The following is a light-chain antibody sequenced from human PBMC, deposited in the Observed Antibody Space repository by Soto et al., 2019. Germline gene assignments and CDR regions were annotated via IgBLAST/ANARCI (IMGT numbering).Light chain of an antibody. V-gene: IGKV3-15*01. J-gene: IGKJ1*01. CDR1: QSVFSS. CDR3: QKYGNFWT. CDR2: GAA. Sequence: EIVMTQSPATLSVSLGERVTLSCRASQSVFSSLAWYQQKPGQAPRLLIYGAATRPIGIPARFSGSGSGTDFSLTIRRLEPDDFAVYYCQKYGNFWTFGQGTKVDI.